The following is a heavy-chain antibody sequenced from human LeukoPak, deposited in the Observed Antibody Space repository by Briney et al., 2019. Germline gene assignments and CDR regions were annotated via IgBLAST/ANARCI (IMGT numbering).Heavy chain of an antibody. J-gene: IGHJ4*02. Sequence: SETLFLTCAVYGGPFSGYYWSWIRQPPGKGLEWIGEINHSGSANYNPSLKSRVTISVDMSKNQFSLKLNSVTAADTAVYYCARARGDYYDSSGYYSAFDYWGQGTLVTVSS. CDR3: ARARGDYYDSSGYYSAFDY. V-gene: IGHV4-34*01. CDR1: GGPFSGYY. D-gene: IGHD3-22*01. CDR2: INHSGSA.